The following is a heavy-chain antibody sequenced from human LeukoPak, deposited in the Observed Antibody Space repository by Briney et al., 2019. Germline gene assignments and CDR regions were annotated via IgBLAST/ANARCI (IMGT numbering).Heavy chain of an antibody. CDR3: ARAGFPAGYSSSYDAFDI. V-gene: IGHV4-31*03. CDR1: GGSISSGGYY. CDR2: IYYSGST. D-gene: IGHD6-13*01. J-gene: IGHJ3*02. Sequence: PSETLSLTCTVSGGSISSGGYYWSWIRQHPGKGLEWIGHIYYSGSTYYNPSLKSRVTISVDTSKNQFSLKLSSVTAADTAVYYCARAGFPAGYSSSYDAFDIWGQGTMVTVSS.